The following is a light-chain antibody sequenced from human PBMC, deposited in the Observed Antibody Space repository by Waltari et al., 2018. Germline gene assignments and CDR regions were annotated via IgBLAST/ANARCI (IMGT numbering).Light chain of an antibody. V-gene: IGLV1-44*01. CDR2: SND. CDR3: AAWDDSLNGWV. CDR1: TSNIGSTT. J-gene: IGLJ3*02. Sequence: QSALTQPPSASGTPGQRVTMSCSGSTSNIGSTTVNWYQQFPGTAPKLLIYSNDQRPSGVPDRVSGSKSGTSASLAISGLQSEDEADYYCAAWDDSLNGWVFGGGTKLTVL.